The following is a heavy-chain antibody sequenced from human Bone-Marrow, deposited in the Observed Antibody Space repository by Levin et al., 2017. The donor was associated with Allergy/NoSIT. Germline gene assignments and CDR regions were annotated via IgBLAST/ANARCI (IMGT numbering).Heavy chain of an antibody. CDR2: VNTYTGRP. CDR3: ARGPSCSSATCWGWGWSDP. D-gene: IGHD2-2*01. J-gene: IGHJ5*02. CDR1: GYTLTTYA. Sequence: GGSLRLSCKASGYTLTTYALNWVRQAPGQGLEWMGWVNTYTGRPAYAQGFTGRFVFSLDTSVGTAFLQISSLRPEDTAVYYCARGPSCSSATCWGWGWSDPWGQGTLVTVSS. V-gene: IGHV7-4-1*02.